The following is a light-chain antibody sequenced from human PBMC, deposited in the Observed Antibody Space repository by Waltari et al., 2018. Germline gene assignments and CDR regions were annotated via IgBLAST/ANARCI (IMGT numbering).Light chain of an antibody. CDR3: LQYSTTPRT. J-gene: IGKJ3*01. Sequence: DTVLTQSPDSLAVSLGERATTNSKSSQSVLYSPNNKNSLAWYQHKEGQHPKLLIYWASTRESGVPDRFSGSGSGTDFTLTISSLQAEDVAVYYCLQYSTTPRTFGPGTKVEIK. V-gene: IGKV4-1*01. CDR1: QSVLYSPNNKNS. CDR2: WAS.